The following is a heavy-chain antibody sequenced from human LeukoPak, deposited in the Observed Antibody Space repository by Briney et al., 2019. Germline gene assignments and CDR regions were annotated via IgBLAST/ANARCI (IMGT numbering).Heavy chain of an antibody. V-gene: IGHV4-34*01. D-gene: IGHD3-22*01. Sequence: SETLSLTCAVYGGSFSGYYWSWIRQPPGKGLEWIGEINHRGSTNYNPSLKSRVTISVNTSKNQFSLELRSVTAADTAVYYCARAGDSSGYSDYWGQGTLVTVSS. J-gene: IGHJ4*02. CDR1: GGSFSGYY. CDR2: INHRGST. CDR3: ARAGDSSGYSDY.